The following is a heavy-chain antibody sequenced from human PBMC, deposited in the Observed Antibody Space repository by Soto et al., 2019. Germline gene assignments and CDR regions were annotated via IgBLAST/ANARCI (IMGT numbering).Heavy chain of an antibody. CDR1: GYTFSRYG. V-gene: IGHV1-18*01. CDR2: INGNTGHT. D-gene: IGHD1-26*01. J-gene: IGHJ4*02. CDR3: ARERKWEPLLY. Sequence: QVQLVQSGAEVREPGASVKVSCKTSGYTFSRYGITWVRQAPGQGLEWRGWINGNTGHTIYAMNLEYRLTISTDTSPSTAYMELRRLKPDDTAVSYCARERKWEPLLYWGQGTLGTVSS.